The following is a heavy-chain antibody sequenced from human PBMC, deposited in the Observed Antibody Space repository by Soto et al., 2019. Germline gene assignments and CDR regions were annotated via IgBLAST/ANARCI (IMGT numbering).Heavy chain of an antibody. CDR3: TRGGDAYKNGH. Sequence: SETHCHTCTVVGVSIDIGTCHWSRIRKPPGKGLEWIGFIHYSGSTNYNPSLKSRVTMSVDTSKNQFSLKLTSVNAADTAVYYCTRGGDAYKNGHWGQGTLVTVSS. CDR1: GVSIDIGTCH. V-gene: IGHV4-61*01. J-gene: IGHJ4*02. CDR2: IHYSGST. D-gene: IGHD2-21*01.